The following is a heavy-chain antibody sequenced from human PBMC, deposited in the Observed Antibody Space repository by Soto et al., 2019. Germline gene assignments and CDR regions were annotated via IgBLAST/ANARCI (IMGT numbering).Heavy chain of an antibody. CDR3: ARRAITMILEEYYFDY. V-gene: IGHV3-30*03. CDR2: ISYDGTNK. Sequence: QVQLVESGGGVVQPGRSLRLSCAASGFTFSNYAMHWVRQAPGKGLEWVAVISYDGTNKYYADSVKGRFTTSRDSSKSTLYLQMTSLRADDTAVYYCARRAITMILEEYYFDYWGQGTLVTVSS. CDR1: GFTFSNYA. J-gene: IGHJ4*02. D-gene: IGHD3-22*01.